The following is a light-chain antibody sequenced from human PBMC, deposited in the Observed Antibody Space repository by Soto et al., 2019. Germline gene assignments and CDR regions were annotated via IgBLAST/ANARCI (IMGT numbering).Light chain of an antibody. CDR1: QSLVHSNGDTY. Sequence: VLTQTLLSSPVTLGQPASISCRCSQSLVHSNGDTYLNWLHQRPGQPPRLLIYKISKRFAGVPDRFSGSGAGTDFILRISRVQPEDVGVYYCMQASHFPRTFGQGTKLEIK. CDR2: KIS. J-gene: IGKJ2*01. V-gene: IGKV2-24*01. CDR3: MQASHFPRT.